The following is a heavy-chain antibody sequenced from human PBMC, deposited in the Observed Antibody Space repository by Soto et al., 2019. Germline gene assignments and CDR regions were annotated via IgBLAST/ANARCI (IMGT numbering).Heavy chain of an antibody. Sequence: GGSLSLSCAASGFPFSSYWMHWVRQAPGKGLVWVSRINSDGSSTSYADSVKGRFTISRDNAKNTLYLQMNSLRAEDTAVYYCARDSGIAAAEDFQHWGQGTLVTVSS. D-gene: IGHD6-13*01. CDR3: ARDSGIAAAEDFQH. V-gene: IGHV3-74*01. J-gene: IGHJ1*01. CDR2: INSDGSST. CDR1: GFPFSSYW.